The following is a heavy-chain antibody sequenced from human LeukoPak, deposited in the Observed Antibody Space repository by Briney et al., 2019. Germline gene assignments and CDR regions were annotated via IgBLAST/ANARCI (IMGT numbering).Heavy chain of an antibody. CDR3: ARYEYGGIDY. D-gene: IGHD4-23*01. Sequence: GGSLRLSCAASGFTFSNYAMSWVRQAPGKGLEWASAIRGRGGDTFYADSVKGRFTISRDNSRDTLYLQMNSLRAEDTAVYYCARYEYGGIDYWGQGTLVTVSS. CDR2: IRGRGGDT. CDR1: GFTFSNYA. V-gene: IGHV3-23*01. J-gene: IGHJ4*02.